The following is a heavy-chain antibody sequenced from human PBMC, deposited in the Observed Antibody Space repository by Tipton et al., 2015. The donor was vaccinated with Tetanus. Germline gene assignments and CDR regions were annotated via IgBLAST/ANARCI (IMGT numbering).Heavy chain of an antibody. CDR1: GFTFSKYS. J-gene: IGHJ6*03. D-gene: IGHD3/OR15-3a*01. V-gene: IGHV3-21*01. CDR3: ARARGEDWTNFYYMDV. CDR2: ISSSSSTV. Sequence: SLRLSCPASGFTFSKYSMNWVRQAPGKGLEWVSLISSSSSTVYYADSVKGRFIISRDNAKTSLFLQMNSLRAEDTAVYYCARARGEDWTNFYYMDVWGKGATVTVSS.